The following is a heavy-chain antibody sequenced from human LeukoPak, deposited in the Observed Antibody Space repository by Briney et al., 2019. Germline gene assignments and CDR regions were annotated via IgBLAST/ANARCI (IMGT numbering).Heavy chain of an antibody. Sequence: SETLSLTCAVYGGSFSDYYWGWIRQPPGKGLEWIGSIYYSGSTYYNPSLKSRVTISVDTSKNQFSLKLSSVTAADTAVYYCARLNQQWLVLDFDYWGQGTLVTVSS. D-gene: IGHD6-19*01. V-gene: IGHV4-39*01. J-gene: IGHJ4*02. CDR2: IYYSGST. CDR3: ARLNQQWLVLDFDY. CDR1: GGSFSDYY.